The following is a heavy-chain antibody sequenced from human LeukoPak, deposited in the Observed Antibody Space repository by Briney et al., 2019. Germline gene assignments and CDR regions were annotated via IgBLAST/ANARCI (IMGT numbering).Heavy chain of an antibody. CDR3: VRDNDRPDNGLDY. CDR1: GFTVSSNY. J-gene: IGHJ4*02. D-gene: IGHD3-22*01. V-gene: IGHV3-33*08. Sequence: LTGGSLRLSCEASGFTVSSNYMSWVRQAPGKGLEWVAVILSDGSKEFYTDSVKGRFTISRDNSKNTLYLQMNSLRAEDTAVYYCVRDNDRPDNGLDYWGQGTLVTVSS. CDR2: ILSDGSKE.